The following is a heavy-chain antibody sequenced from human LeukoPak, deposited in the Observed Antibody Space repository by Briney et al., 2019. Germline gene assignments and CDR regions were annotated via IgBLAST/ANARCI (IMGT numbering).Heavy chain of an antibody. Sequence: ASVKVSCKVSGYTLTELSMHWVRQAPGKGLEWMGGFDPEDGETIYAQKFQGRVTMTEDTSTDTAYMELNSLRSDDTAVYYCARSLSDSSGYYSLDYWGQGTLVTVSS. CDR2: FDPEDGET. J-gene: IGHJ4*02. V-gene: IGHV1-24*01. CDR3: ARSLSDSSGYYSLDY. D-gene: IGHD3-22*01. CDR1: GYTLTELS.